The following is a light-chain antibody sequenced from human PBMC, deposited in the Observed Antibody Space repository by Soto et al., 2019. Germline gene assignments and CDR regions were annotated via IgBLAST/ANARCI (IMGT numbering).Light chain of an antibody. CDR2: EVT. CDR3: SSPAGIINFV. Sequence: QSALTQPPSASGSPGQSVTISCTGTSSDVGGYNYVSWYQQHPGKAPKLIIYEVTKRPSGVPDRFSGSKSGNTASLTVSGLLAEEEAYYYCSSPAGIINFVFGGGTKLTVL. V-gene: IGLV2-8*01. CDR1: SSDVGGYNY. J-gene: IGLJ3*02.